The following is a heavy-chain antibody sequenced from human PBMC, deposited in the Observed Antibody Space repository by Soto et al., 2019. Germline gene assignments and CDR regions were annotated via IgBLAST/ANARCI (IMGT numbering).Heavy chain of an antibody. D-gene: IGHD4-17*01. CDR3: AKDRWGDFGDLNLPGY. CDR2: ISDDGSSK. CDR1: GFTFSSFG. Sequence: QVLLVESGGGVVQPGRSLRISCAVSGFTFSSFGMHWVRQAPGKGLEWVAVISDDGSSKHYAASLKGRFTISRDNSNNTLYLQTDSLGPEDTAVYYWAKDRWGDFGDLNLPGYWGQGTLVTVST. J-gene: IGHJ4*02. V-gene: IGHV3-30*18.